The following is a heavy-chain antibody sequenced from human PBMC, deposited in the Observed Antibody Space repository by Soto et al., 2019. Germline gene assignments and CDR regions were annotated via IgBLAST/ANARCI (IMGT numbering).Heavy chain of an antibody. CDR3: ARDQIVYSSGWYFYYYCMDV. D-gene: IGHD6-19*01. CDR2: ISSSTSTI. Sequence: EVQLVESGGGLVQPGGSLRLSCAASGFTFSSYSMNWVRQAPGKGLEWVSYISSSTSTIYYADAVKGRLTISRDNAKNSLYLQMNSLRDEDTAVYYCARDQIVYSSGWYFYYYCMDVWGQGTTVTVSS. V-gene: IGHV3-48*02. CDR1: GFTFSSYS. J-gene: IGHJ6*02.